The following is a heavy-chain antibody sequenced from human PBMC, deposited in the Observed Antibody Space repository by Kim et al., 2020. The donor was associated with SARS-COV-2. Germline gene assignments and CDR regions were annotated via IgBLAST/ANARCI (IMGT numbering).Heavy chain of an antibody. J-gene: IGHJ6*02. CDR1: GFTFSSYS. V-gene: IGHV3-21*01. D-gene: IGHD1-26*01. CDR3: ARDGGLIVGAQGQYYYGMDV. CDR2: ISSSSSYI. Sequence: GGSLRLSCAASGFTFSSYSMNWVRQAPGKGLEWVSSISSSSSYIYYADSVKGRFTISRDNAKNSLYLQMNSLRAEDTAVYYCARDGGLIVGAQGQYYYGMDVWGQGTTVTVSS.